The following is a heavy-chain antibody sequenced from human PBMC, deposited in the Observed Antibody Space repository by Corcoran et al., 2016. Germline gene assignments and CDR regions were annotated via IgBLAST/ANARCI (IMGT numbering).Heavy chain of an antibody. D-gene: IGHD4-17*01. CDR2: IYYSGST. J-gene: IGHJ5*02. CDR3: AREGDSYDYGDYEGGWFDP. Sequence: QLQLQASGPGLVKPSEPLSLTCTVSGGSISSSSYYWGWIRQPPGKGLEWIGSIYYSGSTYYNPSLKSRVTISVDTSKNQFSLKLSSVTAADTAVYYWAREGDSYDYGDYEGGWFDPWGQGTLVTVSS. V-gene: IGHV4-39*07. CDR1: GGSISSSSYY.